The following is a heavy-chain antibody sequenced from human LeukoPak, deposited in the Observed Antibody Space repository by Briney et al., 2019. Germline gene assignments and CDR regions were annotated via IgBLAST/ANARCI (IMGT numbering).Heavy chain of an antibody. D-gene: IGHD2-2*03. J-gene: IGHJ3*02. Sequence: PGGSLRLSCAASGFTFSSYAMSWVRQAPGKGLEWVSAISGSGGSTYYADSVKGRFTISRDNAKNSLYLQMNSLRAEDTAVYYCARDGYCSSTSCYAFDIWGQGTMVTVSS. V-gene: IGHV3-23*01. CDR2: ISGSGGST. CDR3: ARDGYCSSTSCYAFDI. CDR1: GFTFSSYA.